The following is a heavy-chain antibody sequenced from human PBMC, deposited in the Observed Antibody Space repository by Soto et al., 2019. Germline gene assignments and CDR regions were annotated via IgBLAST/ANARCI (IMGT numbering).Heavy chain of an antibody. V-gene: IGHV3-23*01. CDR3: ARDLNSGFLTGTTSWFDP. D-gene: IGHD1-7*01. J-gene: IGHJ5*02. CDR1: GFTFSSYA. CDR2: ISGSGGST. Sequence: GGSLRLSCAASGFTFSSYAMSWVRQAPGKGLEWVSAISGSGGSTYYADSVKGRFTISRDNSKNTLYLQMNSLRSEDTAVYYCARDLNSGFLTGTTSWFDPWGQGTLVTGSS.